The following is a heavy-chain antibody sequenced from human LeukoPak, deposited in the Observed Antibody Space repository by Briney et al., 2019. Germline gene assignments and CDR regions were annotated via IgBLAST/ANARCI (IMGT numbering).Heavy chain of an antibody. V-gene: IGHV4-34*01. CDR1: GGSFSGYY. Sequence: KPSETLSLTCAVYGGSFSGYYWSWIRQPPGKGLERIGEINHSGSTNYNPSLKSRVTISVDTSKNQFSLKLSSVTAADTAVYYCARHSSGWYVNFDYWGQGTLVTVSS. CDR2: INHSGST. J-gene: IGHJ4*02. D-gene: IGHD6-19*01. CDR3: ARHSSGWYVNFDY.